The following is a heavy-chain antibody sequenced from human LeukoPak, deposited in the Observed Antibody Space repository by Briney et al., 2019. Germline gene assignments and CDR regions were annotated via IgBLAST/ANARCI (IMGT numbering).Heavy chain of an antibody. CDR1: GFTVSSNE. D-gene: IGHD6-13*01. CDR3: ARDTRDSSRAGGSWFDP. J-gene: IGHJ5*02. Sequence: GGSLRLSCAASGFTVSSNEMSWVRQAPGKGLEWVSSISGGSTYYADSRKGRFTISRDNSKNTLHLQMNSLRAEDTALYYCARDTRDSSRAGGSWFDPWGQGTLVTVSS. CDR2: ISGGST. V-gene: IGHV3-38-3*01.